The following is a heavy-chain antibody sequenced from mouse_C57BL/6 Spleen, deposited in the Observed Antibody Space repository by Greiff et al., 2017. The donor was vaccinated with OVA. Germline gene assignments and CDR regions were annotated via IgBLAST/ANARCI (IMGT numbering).Heavy chain of an antibody. CDR1: GFTFSDYY. V-gene: IGHV5-16*01. Sequence: EVKLMESEGGLVQPGSSMKLSCTASGFTFSDYYLAWVRQVPEKVLEWVANINYDGSSTYYLASLKSRFIISRDNAKNILYLQMSSLKSEDTATYYCARDHLYAMDYWGQGTSVTVSS. CDR2: INYDGSST. J-gene: IGHJ4*01. CDR3: ARDHLYAMDY.